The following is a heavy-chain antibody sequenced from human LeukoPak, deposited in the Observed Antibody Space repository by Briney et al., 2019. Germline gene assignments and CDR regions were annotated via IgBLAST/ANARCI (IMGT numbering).Heavy chain of an antibody. D-gene: IGHD3-10*01. J-gene: IGHJ5*02. V-gene: IGHV3-48*03. CDR1: GFTFSSYE. Sequence: GGSLRLSCAASGFTFSSYEMNWVRQAPGKGLEWVSYISSSGSTIYYADSVKGRFTISRDNAKNSLYLQMNSLRAEDTAVYYCARAKPMYYGSESYDWFDPWGQGTLVTVSS. CDR3: ARAKPMYYGSESYDWFDP. CDR2: ISSSGSTI.